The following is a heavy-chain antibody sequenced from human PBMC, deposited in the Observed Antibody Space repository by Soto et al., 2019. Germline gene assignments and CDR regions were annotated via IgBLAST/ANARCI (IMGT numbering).Heavy chain of an antibody. J-gene: IGHJ4*02. V-gene: IGHV3-23*01. CDR2: ISGSGGST. CDR1: GFTFSSYA. CDR3: AKDGDFWSGYPPTY. D-gene: IGHD3-3*01. Sequence: EVQLLESGGGLVQPGGSLRLSCAASGFTFSSYAMSWVRQAPGKGLEWVSAISGSGGSTYYADSVKGRFTISRDNSKNTLYLQMNSLRAEDTAVYYYAKDGDFWSGYPPTYWGQGTLVTVSS.